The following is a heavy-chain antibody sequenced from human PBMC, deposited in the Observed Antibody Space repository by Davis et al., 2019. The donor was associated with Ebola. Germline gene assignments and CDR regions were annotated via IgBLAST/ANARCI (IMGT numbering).Heavy chain of an antibody. CDR1: GGAVTSGGFF. CDR3: ALGITSPGND. CDR2: IYFSGST. J-gene: IGHJ4*02. D-gene: IGHD1-1*01. Sequence: PSETLSLTCTVSGGAVTSGGFFWAWIRQPPGKGLEWIGNIYFSGSTTYNPSLQSRVSISVDTSKSQFSLQLSSVTAADTAVYYCALGITSPGNDWGQGTLVVVSP. V-gene: IGHV4-61*08.